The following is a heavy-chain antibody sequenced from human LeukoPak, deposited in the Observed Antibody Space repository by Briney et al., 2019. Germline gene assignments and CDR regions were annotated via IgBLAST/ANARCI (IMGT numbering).Heavy chain of an antibody. Sequence: PGGSLRLSCAASGFTFSSYGMHWVRQAPGKGLEWVAVISYDGSNKYYADSAKGRFTISRDNSKNTLYLQMNSLRAEDTAVYYCAKVSDTPSDRAYYGMDVWGKGTTVTVSS. CDR1: GFTFSSYG. CDR2: ISYDGSNK. CDR3: AKVSDTPSDRAYYGMDV. V-gene: IGHV3-30*18. D-gene: IGHD2-2*02. J-gene: IGHJ6*04.